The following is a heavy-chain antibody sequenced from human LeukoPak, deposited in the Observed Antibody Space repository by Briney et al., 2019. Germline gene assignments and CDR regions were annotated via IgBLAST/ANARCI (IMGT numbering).Heavy chain of an antibody. D-gene: IGHD2-2*01. CDR1: GFTFSSYA. J-gene: IGHJ5*02. Sequence: GGSLRLSCAASGFTFSSYAMSWVRQAPGKGLEWVSAISGSGGSTYYADSVKGRFTISRDNSKNTLYLQMNSLRAEDTAVYYCAKDRIVVVPAAINWFDPWGQGTLVTASS. CDR3: AKDRIVVVPAAINWFDP. V-gene: IGHV3-23*01. CDR2: ISGSGGST.